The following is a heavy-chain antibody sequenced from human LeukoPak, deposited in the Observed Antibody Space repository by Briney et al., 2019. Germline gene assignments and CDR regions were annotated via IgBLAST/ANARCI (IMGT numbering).Heavy chain of an antibody. J-gene: IGHJ3*02. CDR3: ARLPLYYDFWSGYYMDAFDI. Sequence: GESLQISCQGSGYSFTSYWIGWVRQMPGKGLEWMGIIYPGDSDTRYSPSFQGQVTISADKSISTAYLQWSSLKASDTAMYYCARLPLYYDFWSGYYMDAFDIWGQGTMVTVSS. CDR2: IYPGDSDT. CDR1: GYSFTSYW. V-gene: IGHV5-51*01. D-gene: IGHD3-3*01.